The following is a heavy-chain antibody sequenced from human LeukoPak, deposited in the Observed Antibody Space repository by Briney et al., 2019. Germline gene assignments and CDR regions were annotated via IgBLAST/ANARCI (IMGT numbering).Heavy chain of an antibody. CDR3: AREVGSGGYFDY. Sequence: GGSLRLSCAASGFTFSSYSMNWVRQAPGKGLEWVSSISSSSSYIYYADSVKGRFTISRDNAKNSLYLQMNSLRAEDTAVYYCAREVGSGGYFDYRGQGTLVTVSS. D-gene: IGHD6-19*01. CDR1: GFTFSSYS. V-gene: IGHV3-21*04. CDR2: ISSSSSYI. J-gene: IGHJ4*02.